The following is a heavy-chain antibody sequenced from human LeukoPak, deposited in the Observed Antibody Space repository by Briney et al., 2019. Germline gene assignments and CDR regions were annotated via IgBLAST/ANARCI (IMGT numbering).Heavy chain of an antibody. CDR1: GGSISSYY. CDR3: ARDHVGAAGTMAYYYYYMDV. V-gene: IGHV4-4*02. J-gene: IGHJ6*03. Sequence: SETLSLTCTVSGGSISSYYWSWVRQPPGKGLEWIGEIYHSGSTNYNPSLKSRVTISVDKSKNQFSLKLSSVTAADTAVYYCARDHVGAAGTMAYYYYYMDVWGKGTTVTVSS. D-gene: IGHD6-13*01. CDR2: IYHSGST.